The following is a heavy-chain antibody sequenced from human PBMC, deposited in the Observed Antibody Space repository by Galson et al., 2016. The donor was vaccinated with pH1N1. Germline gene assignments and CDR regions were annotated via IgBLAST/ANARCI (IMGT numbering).Heavy chain of an antibody. CDR3: ARPPYYSGSFYEY. V-gene: IGHV1-2*02. Sequence: SVKVSCKASGYSFIDYYIHWVRQAPGQGLEWMGWINPNTGTTNYAQGFQGRVTMTRDTSISTPYMELSGLRSDDTAVYYCARPPYYSGSFYEYWGQGTLVTVSS. CDR2: INPNTGTT. D-gene: IGHD1-26*01. J-gene: IGHJ4*02. CDR1: GYSFIDYY.